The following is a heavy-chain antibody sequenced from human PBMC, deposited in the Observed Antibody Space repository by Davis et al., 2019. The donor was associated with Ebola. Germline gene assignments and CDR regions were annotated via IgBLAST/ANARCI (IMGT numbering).Heavy chain of an antibody. CDR1: GGSFSGYY. D-gene: IGHD3-10*01. Sequence: PSETLSLTCAVYGGSFSGYYWSWIRQPPGKGLEWIGEINHSGSTNYNPSLKSRVTISVDTSKNQFSLKLSSVTAADTAVYYCASLYGSGSYKTDAFDIWGQGTMVTVSS. CDR3: ASLYGSGSYKTDAFDI. J-gene: IGHJ3*02. V-gene: IGHV4-34*01. CDR2: INHSGST.